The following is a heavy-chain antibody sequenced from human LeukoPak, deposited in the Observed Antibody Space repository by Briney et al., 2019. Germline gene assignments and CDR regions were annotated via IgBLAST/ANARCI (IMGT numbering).Heavy chain of an antibody. D-gene: IGHD3-22*01. J-gene: IGHJ4*02. Sequence: SGGSLRLSCAASGFTFSSYGMNWVRQAPGKGLEWVSGISGSGGTTYYADSVKGRFTISRDNSKNSLSLQVSSLRAEDTAVYYCAKTNGYYSGWGQGTLVTVSS. CDR3: AKTNGYYSG. CDR2: ISGSGGTT. V-gene: IGHV3-23*01. CDR1: GFTFSSYG.